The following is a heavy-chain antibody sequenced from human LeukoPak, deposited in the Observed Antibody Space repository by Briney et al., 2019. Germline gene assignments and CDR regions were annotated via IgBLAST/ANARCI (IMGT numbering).Heavy chain of an antibody. CDR2: INTDGSST. D-gene: IGHD6-13*01. Sequence: HPGGSLRLSCAASGFTFSSYWMHWVRHAPGKGLVWVSRINTDGSSTSYADSVKGRFTISRDNAKNMLYLQMNSLRAEDTAVYYCAKGHSSTWYGTDVWGEGTTVTVSS. CDR1: GFTFSSYW. CDR3: AKGHSSTWYGTDV. J-gene: IGHJ6*04. V-gene: IGHV3-74*01.